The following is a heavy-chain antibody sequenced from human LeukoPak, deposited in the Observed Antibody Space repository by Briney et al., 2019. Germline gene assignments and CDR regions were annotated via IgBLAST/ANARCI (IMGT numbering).Heavy chain of an antibody. CDR2: IIPIFGTA. CDR3: ARDDCSGGSCYVSLY. CDR1: GYTFTSYG. V-gene: IGHV1-69*06. Sequence: GASVKVSCKASGYTFTSYGISWVRQAPGQGLEWMGGIIPIFGTANYAQKFQGRVTITADKSTSTAYMELSSLRSEDTAVYYCARDDCSGGSCYVSLYWGQGTLVTVSS. D-gene: IGHD2-15*01. J-gene: IGHJ4*02.